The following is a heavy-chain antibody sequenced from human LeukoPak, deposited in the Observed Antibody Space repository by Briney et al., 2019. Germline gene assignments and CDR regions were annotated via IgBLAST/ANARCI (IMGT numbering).Heavy chain of an antibody. D-gene: IGHD4-17*01. V-gene: IGHV4-39*01. Sequence: SETLSLTCTVSGGSISSNSYYWAWIRQSPGKRLEWMGSIHYGGSTYENPSLKSRVTISVDTSKNQFSLNLIYVTAADTAVYYRAGQTYGDYSANWFDPWGQGTLVTVSA. CDR3: AGQTYGDYSANWFDP. CDR1: GGSISSNSYY. J-gene: IGHJ5*02. CDR2: IHYGGST.